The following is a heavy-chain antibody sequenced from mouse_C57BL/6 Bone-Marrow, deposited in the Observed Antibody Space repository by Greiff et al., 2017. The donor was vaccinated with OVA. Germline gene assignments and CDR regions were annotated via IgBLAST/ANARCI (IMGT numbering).Heavy chain of an antibody. J-gene: IGHJ1*03. CDR1: GYTFTSYG. CDR3: ARKEGTTVVDWYFDV. CDR2: IYPRSGNT. Sequence: QVQLQQSGAELARPGASVKLSCKASGYTFTSYGISWVKQRTGQGLEWIGEIYPRSGNTYYNEKFKGKATLTADKSSSTAYMELRSLTSEDSAVYFCARKEGTTVVDWYFDVWGTGTTVTVSS. D-gene: IGHD1-1*01. V-gene: IGHV1-81*01.